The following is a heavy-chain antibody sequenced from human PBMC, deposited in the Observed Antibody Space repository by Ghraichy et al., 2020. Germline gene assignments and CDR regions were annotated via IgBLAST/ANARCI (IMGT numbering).Heavy chain of an antibody. J-gene: IGHJ6*03. Sequence: SETLSLTCTVSGDSISSSNYYWGWIRQPPGKGLEWIGTIYYSGSTYYNPSLKSRVSISVDTSKNQFSLKLTSVTAADTAVYYCARHLSYYSYYMDVWCKGTTVTVSS. V-gene: IGHV4-39*01. CDR2: IYYSGST. CDR3: ARHLSYYSYYMDV. CDR1: GDSISSSNYY.